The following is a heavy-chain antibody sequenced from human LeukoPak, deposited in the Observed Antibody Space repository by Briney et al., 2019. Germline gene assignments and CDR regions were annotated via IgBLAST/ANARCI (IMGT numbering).Heavy chain of an antibody. D-gene: IGHD3-22*01. CDR1: GFTFSTYS. Sequence: GGSLRHSCAGSGFTFSTYSMNWVRQAPGKGLEWISYISSSSSAIYYADSVKGRFTISRDNAKNSLYLQVDSLRDEDTAVYYCARPDYYDSSGFYLGAFHIWGQEPMVTVSS. J-gene: IGHJ3*02. CDR3: ARPDYYDSSGFYLGAFHI. CDR2: ISSSSSAI. V-gene: IGHV3-48*02.